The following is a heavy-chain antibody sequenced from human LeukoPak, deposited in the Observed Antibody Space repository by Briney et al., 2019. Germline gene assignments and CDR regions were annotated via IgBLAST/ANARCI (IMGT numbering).Heavy chain of an antibody. J-gene: IGHJ3*01. CDR3: ARDWLAGNPYHAFDL. V-gene: IGHV3-7*01. Sequence: GGSLRLSCAASGFTFSRYWMSWVRQAPGKGLECVANIKEDGSEKYYVDSVKGRFTISRDNAKNSLYLQMNSLRAENTAVYYCARDWLAGNPYHAFDLWGKGTMVTVSS. D-gene: IGHD3-22*01. CDR1: GFTFSRYW. CDR2: IKEDGSEK.